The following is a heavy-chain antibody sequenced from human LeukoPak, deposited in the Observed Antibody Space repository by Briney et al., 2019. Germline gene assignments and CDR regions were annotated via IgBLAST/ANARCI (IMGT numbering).Heavy chain of an antibody. CDR1: GFTFSSYW. CDR2: IKQDGSEK. D-gene: IGHD3-22*01. J-gene: IGHJ5*02. Sequence: PGGSLRLSCAASGFTFSSYWMSWVRQAPGKGLEWVANIKQDGSEKYYVDSVKGRFTISRDNAKNSLYLQMNSLRAEDTAVYYCARDINYYDSSGYYYWFDPWGQGTLVTVSS. V-gene: IGHV3-7*01. CDR3: ARDINYYDSSGYYYWFDP.